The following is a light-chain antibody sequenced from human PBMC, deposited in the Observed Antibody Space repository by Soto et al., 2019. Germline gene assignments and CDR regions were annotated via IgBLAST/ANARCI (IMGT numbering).Light chain of an antibody. J-gene: IGKJ4*01. Sequence: DIVMTQSPDSLAVSLGERATINCKSSQSVLYTSNNKNYVAWYQQKPGQPPRLLIYWASTRESGVPDRFSGSGSGTDFTLTISSLQAEDVAVYYCQQYCSTPPTFGGGTKVEIK. CDR2: WAS. CDR3: QQYCSTPPT. CDR1: QSVLYTSNNKNY. V-gene: IGKV4-1*01.